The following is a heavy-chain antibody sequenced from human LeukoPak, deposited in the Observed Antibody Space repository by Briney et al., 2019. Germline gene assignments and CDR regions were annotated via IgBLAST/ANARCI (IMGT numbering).Heavy chain of an antibody. CDR3: ARHLPERHYDILTGYYFVPQSYFDY. V-gene: IGHV4-39*01. D-gene: IGHD3-9*01. Sequence: PSETLSLTCAVSGGSISSNSYYWGWIRQPPGKGLEWIGSIYYSGSTYYSPSLKSRVTISVDTSKNQFSLKLSSVTAADTAVYYCARHLPERHYDILTGYYFVPQSYFDYWGQGTLVTVSS. CDR1: GGSISSNSYY. J-gene: IGHJ4*02. CDR2: IYYSGST.